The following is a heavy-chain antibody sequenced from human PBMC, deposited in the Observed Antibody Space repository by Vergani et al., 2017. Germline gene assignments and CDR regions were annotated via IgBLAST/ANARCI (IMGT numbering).Heavy chain of an antibody. CDR2: ISWNSNSI. CDR1: GFTSAGYA. V-gene: IGHV3-9*02. D-gene: IGHD2-21*02. Sequence: EVQLEESGGGLVLPGRSLRLSCVASGFTSAGYAMHWVRQAPGKGLEWVSGISWNSNSIGYADSVKGRFTISRDNSKNTLYLQMNSLRAEDTAVYYCAKDLTSYWGQGTLVTVSS. J-gene: IGHJ4*02. CDR3: AKDLTSY.